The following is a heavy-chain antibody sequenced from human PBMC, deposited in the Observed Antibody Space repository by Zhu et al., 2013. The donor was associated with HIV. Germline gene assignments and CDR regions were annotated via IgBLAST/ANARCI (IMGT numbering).Heavy chain of an antibody. J-gene: IGHJ4*02. CDR3: ARGGRIVGAVYTHFDY. V-gene: IGHV4-34*01. CDR2: INHSGRT. CDR1: GASFSDHY. D-gene: IGHD1-26*01. Sequence: QVQLQQWGAGLLKPSETLSLTCAVYGASFSDHYWSWIRQPPGKGLESIAEINHSGRTIYNPSLKSRVTMSLDTSKNQFSLKLNSVTAADTAVYYCARGGRIVGAVYTHFDYWGQGTLVTVSS.